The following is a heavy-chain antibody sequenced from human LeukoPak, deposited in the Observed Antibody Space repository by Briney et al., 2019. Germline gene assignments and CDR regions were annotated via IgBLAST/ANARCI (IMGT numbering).Heavy chain of an antibody. CDR1: GFTFSSYW. CDR3: ARERSGAC. V-gene: IGHV3-7*01. D-gene: IGHD2-21*02. J-gene: IGHJ4*02. CDR2: IKKDGSEK. Sequence: QSGGSLRLSCAASGFTFSSYWMTWVRQAPGKGLECVANIKKDGSEKYYVDSVKGRFTISRDNAKNSLYLQMNSLRADDTAVYYCARERSGACWGQGTQVTVSS.